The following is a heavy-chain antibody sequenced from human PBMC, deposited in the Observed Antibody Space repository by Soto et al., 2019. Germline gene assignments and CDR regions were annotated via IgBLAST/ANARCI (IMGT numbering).Heavy chain of an antibody. CDR2: IGTAGDT. J-gene: IGHJ5*02. V-gene: IGHV3-13*01. D-gene: IGHD3-16*01. CDR1: GFTFSSYD. Sequence: EVQLVESGGGLVQPGGSLRLSCAASGFTFSSYDMHWVRQATGKGLESVSAIGTAGDTYYPGSVKGRFTISRENAKTSLYLQMNSLRAGDTAVYYCARGRGRMPVVSWGQGTLVTVSS. CDR3: ARGRGRMPVVS.